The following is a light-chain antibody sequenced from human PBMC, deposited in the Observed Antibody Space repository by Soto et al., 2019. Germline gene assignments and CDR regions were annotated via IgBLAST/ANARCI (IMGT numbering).Light chain of an antibody. V-gene: IGKV3-20*01. J-gene: IGKJ1*01. CDR1: QSVDSNY. Sequence: EIVLAQSPGTLSLSPGERATLSCRASQSVDSNYLAWYQQKPGQAPRLLIYGAYRRATGVPDRFSGSESGKDFTITISRLGPEDFAVYYCQQYGNSPGTFGQGTKVEVK. CDR2: GAY. CDR3: QQYGNSPGT.